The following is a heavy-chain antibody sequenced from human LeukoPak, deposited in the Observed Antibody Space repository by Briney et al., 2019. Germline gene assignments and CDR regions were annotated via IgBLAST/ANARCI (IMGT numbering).Heavy chain of an antibody. D-gene: IGHD6-13*01. CDR1: GGTFSSYA. J-gene: IGHJ6*03. Sequence: ASVKVSCKASGGTFSSYAISWVRQAPGQGLEWMGGIIPIFGTANYAQKFQGRVTITADKSTSTAYMELSSLRSEDTAVYYCARDGSSWYGSGYYYYMDVWGKGTTVTVSS. CDR3: ARDGSSWYGSGYYYYMDV. V-gene: IGHV1-69*06. CDR2: IIPIFGTA.